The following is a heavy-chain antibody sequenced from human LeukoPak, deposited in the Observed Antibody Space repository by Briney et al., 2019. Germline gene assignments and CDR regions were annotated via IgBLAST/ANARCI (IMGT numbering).Heavy chain of an antibody. J-gene: IGHJ6*03. CDR3: ASLREYYYGSGTFRYYDMDV. V-gene: IGHV4-38-2*01. Sequence: PSETLSLTCAVSGHSISSGYYWGWIRQPPGKGLEWIGSTYHSGSTYYNPSLKSRVTISVDTSKNQFSLKLSSVTAADTAVYYCASLREYYYGSGTFRYYDMDVWGKGTTVTVSS. D-gene: IGHD3-10*01. CDR1: GHSISSGYY. CDR2: TYHSGST.